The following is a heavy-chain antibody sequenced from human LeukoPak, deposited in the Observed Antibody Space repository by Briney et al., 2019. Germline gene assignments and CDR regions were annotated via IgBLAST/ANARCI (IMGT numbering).Heavy chain of an antibody. CDR1: GYTFTSYY. V-gene: IGHV1-46*01. Sequence: ASVKVSCKASGYTFTSYYMHWVRQAPGQGLEWMGIINPSGGTTSYSQKFQGRVSVTRDTSTSTVYMELSSLRSEDTAVYYCARAAISGLTAFYWGQGTLITVSS. D-gene: IGHD6-25*01. J-gene: IGHJ4*02. CDR2: INPSGGTT. CDR3: ARAAISGLTAFY.